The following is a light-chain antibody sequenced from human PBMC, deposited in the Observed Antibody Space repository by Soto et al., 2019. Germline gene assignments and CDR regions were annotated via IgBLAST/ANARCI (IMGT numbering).Light chain of an antibody. CDR2: EVT. J-gene: IGLJ6*01. Sequence: QSALTPPPSASGSPGQSVTISCTGTSSDVGGYDYVSWYQQHPGKAPKLMISEVTKRPSGVPDRFSGSKSGNTASLTVSGLQAEYEDDDYFSSYAGSNNFFFGTGTQLTVL. V-gene: IGLV2-8*01. CDR1: SSDVGGYDY. CDR3: SSYAGSNNFF.